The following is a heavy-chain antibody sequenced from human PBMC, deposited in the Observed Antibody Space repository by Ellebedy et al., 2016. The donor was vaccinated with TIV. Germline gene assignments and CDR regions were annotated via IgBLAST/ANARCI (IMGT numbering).Heavy chain of an antibody. CDR2: ISWNSGSI. V-gene: IGHV3-9*01. CDR3: AKGLGGDTAMPLGWFNP. J-gene: IGHJ5*02. D-gene: IGHD5-18*01. CDR1: GFTFDDYA. Sequence: SLKISXAASGFTFDDYAMHWVRQAPGKGLEWVSGISWNSGSIGYADSVKGRFTISRDNAKNSLYLQMNSLRAEDTALYYCAKGLGGDTAMPLGWFNPWGQGTLVTVSS.